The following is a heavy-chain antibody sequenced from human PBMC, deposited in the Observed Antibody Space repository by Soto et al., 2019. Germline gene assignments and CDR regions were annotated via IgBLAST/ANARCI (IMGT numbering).Heavy chain of an antibody. D-gene: IGHD4-17*01. Sequence: EVQLVESGGGLVKPGGSLRLSCAASGFTFSSYSMNWVRQAPGKGLEWVSSISSSSRYIYYADSVKGRLTISRDNAKNSLYLQMNSLRAEDTAVYYCGCYGDYASFDYWGQGTLVTVSS. CDR3: GCYGDYASFDY. CDR1: GFTFSSYS. J-gene: IGHJ4*02. V-gene: IGHV3-21*01. CDR2: ISSSSRYI.